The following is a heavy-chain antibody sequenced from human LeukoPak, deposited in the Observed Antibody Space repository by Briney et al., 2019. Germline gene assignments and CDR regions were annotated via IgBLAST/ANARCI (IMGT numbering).Heavy chain of an antibody. Sequence: GRSLRLSCTASGLTFGDYALTWVRQAPGKGLEWLGFIRSKTYGGTTELAASVEGRFTISRDDSKSIAYLQMNSLKTEDTAVYYCTRSEYTYYYDGSGYLIDYWGQGTLVTVSS. J-gene: IGHJ4*02. V-gene: IGHV3-49*04. D-gene: IGHD3-22*01. CDR1: GLTFGDYA. CDR3: TRSEYTYYYDGSGYLIDY. CDR2: IRSKTYGGTT.